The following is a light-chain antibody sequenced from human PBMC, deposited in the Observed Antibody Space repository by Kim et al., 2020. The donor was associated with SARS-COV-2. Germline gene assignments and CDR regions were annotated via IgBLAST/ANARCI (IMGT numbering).Light chain of an antibody. V-gene: IGKV1-17*01. J-gene: IGKJ5*01. CDR3: LQHNTCPIT. CDR1: QDSRSD. CDR2: GAS. Sequence: ASVGDRGTITTRASQDSRSDLCWYQQNPGRAPKRLIYGASSLQSGVPSRFSGSGSGTEFTLTISSVQPEDFATYYCLQHNTCPITFGQGTRLEIK.